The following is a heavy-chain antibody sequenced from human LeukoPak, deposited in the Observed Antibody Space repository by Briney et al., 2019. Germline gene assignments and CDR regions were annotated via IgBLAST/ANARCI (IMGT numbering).Heavy chain of an antibody. CDR2: ISHDGSNK. CDR3: AKPPLGYCSGGSCNDAFDI. V-gene: IGHV3-30*18. CDR1: GFTFSSYG. Sequence: PGGSLRLSCAVSGFTFSSYGMHWVRQAPGRGLEWVAVISHDGSNKYYADSVKGRFTISRDNSKNTLYLQMNSLRAEDTAVYYCAKPPLGYCSGGSCNDAFDIWGQGTTVTVSS. J-gene: IGHJ3*02. D-gene: IGHD2-15*01.